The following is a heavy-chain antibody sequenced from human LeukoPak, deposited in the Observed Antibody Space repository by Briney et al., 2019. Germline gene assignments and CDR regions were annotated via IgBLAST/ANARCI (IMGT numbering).Heavy chain of an antibody. CDR2: INPNSGGT. V-gene: IGHV1-2*02. J-gene: IGHJ4*02. Sequence: GASVKVSCKASGYTFTGYYMHWVRQAPGQGLEWMGWINPNSGGTNYAQKLQGRVTMTTDTSTSTAYMELRSLRSDDTAVYYCARDLGHSYGSINFDYWGQGTLVTVSS. CDR3: ARDLGHSYGSINFDY. D-gene: IGHD5-18*01. CDR1: GYTFTGYY.